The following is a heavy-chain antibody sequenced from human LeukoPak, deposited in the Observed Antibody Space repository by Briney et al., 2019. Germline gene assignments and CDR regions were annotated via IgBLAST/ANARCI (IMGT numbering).Heavy chain of an antibody. CDR1: GFIFSEYA. CDR3: AKDSWSRNGIYDAFDI. CDR2: VGGDDTN. J-gene: IGHJ3*02. Sequence: GGSLRLSCVASGFIFSEYAMNWVRQAPGKGLEWVSVVGGDDTNYYIDTAKGRFTISRDNSKNTLSLQMNNLRPEDTAVYYCAKDSWSRNGIYDAFDIWGQWTMVTVSS. D-gene: IGHD2-8*01. V-gene: IGHV3-23*01.